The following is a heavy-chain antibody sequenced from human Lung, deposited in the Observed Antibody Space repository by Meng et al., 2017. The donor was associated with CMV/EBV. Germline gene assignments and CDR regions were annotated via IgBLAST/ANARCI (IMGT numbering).Heavy chain of an antibody. Sequence: ASVKVSXKASGDTFTSYGFTWVRQAPGQGLEWVGWISAYNDNTNYAQRLQGRVSMTTDTTTSTAYMELRSLRSDDTAVYYCASKVEPYYYDRSGYLNWGQGTXVTVVS. CDR2: ISAYNDNT. D-gene: IGHD3-22*01. J-gene: IGHJ4*02. V-gene: IGHV1-18*01. CDR3: ASKVEPYYYDRSGYLN. CDR1: GDTFTSYG.